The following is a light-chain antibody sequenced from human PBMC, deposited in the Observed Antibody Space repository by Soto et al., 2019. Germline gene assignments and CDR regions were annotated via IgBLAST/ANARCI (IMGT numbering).Light chain of an antibody. J-gene: IGKJ1*01. CDR3: QQSYSTPRT. CDR2: AAS. CDR1: QSISNY. V-gene: IGKV1-39*01. Sequence: DLQMTPSPSSLSASVGDRVTITCRASQSISNYLNWYQQKPGKAPKLLMYAASSLQSGVPSRFSGSGSGTDFTLTISSLQPEDFATYYCQQSYSTPRTFGQGTKVEIK.